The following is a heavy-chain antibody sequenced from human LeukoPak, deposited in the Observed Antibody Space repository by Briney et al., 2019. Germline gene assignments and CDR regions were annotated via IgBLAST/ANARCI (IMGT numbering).Heavy chain of an antibody. CDR3: AKGRSGRSRSWYFDL. Sequence: GGSLRLSCATSGLTFTSYWMTWVRQAPGKGLEWVANIKQDGSEKYYVDSVKGRFTISRDNAKNTLYLQMNSLRAEDTAVYYCAKGRSGRSRSWYFDLWGRGTLVTVSS. D-gene: IGHD6-19*01. V-gene: IGHV3-7*03. CDR1: GLTFTSYW. CDR2: IKQDGSEK. J-gene: IGHJ2*01.